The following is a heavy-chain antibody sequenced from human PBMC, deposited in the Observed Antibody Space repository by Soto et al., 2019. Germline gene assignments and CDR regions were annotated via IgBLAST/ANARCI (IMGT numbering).Heavy chain of an antibody. V-gene: IGHV3-11*01. CDR2: ISSSGGTK. J-gene: IGHJ5*02. Sequence: QVQLVESGGGLVKPGGSLRLSCAASGFSFSDYYMTWIRQAPGKGLEWVSYISSSGGTKYHADSVKGRFTISRATAKNSLYLEMNSLRAEDTAVYYCARGYSRSWTYNWFDTWGQGTLVTVSS. CDR1: GFSFSDYY. CDR3: ARGYSRSWTYNWFDT. D-gene: IGHD6-13*01.